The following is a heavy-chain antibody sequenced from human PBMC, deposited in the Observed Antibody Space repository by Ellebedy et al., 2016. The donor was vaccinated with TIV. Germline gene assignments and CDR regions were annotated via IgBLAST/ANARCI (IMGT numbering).Heavy chain of an antibody. CDR2: VNQAESEK. CDR1: GFTFTTYW. V-gene: IGHV3-7*03. CDR3: ARDSSGWPQIDY. J-gene: IGHJ4*02. D-gene: IGHD6-19*01. Sequence: GESLKISCAASGFTFTTYWMSWVRQAPGKGLEWVANVNQAESEKNYLDSVKGRFTIYRDNAKNSLYLQMNSLRAEDTAVYYCARDSSGWPQIDYWGQGTLVTVSS.